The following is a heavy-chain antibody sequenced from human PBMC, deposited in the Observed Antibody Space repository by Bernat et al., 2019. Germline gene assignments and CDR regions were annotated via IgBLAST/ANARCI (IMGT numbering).Heavy chain of an antibody. CDR3: ARQVSRFREPAFDS. D-gene: IGHD3-10*01. Sequence: QVQLQGSGSGLVKPSETLSLTCTVSGGSIRDFYWTWVRQPPGKGLEWLGHIFSSGITNYNPSLRGRVTMSVDTSKNQFSLSLSSVTAADTAVYYCARQVSRFREPAFDSWGQGTLVTVSS. CDR1: GGSIRDFY. J-gene: IGHJ4*02. V-gene: IGHV4-59*08. CDR2: IFSSGIT.